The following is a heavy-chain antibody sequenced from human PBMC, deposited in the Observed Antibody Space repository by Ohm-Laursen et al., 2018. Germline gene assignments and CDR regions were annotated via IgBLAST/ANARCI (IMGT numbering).Heavy chain of an antibody. J-gene: IGHJ3*02. Sequence: SVKVSCKASGGTFSSYAISWVRQAPGQGLEWMGRIIPILGIANYAQKFQGRVTITADKSTSTAYMELSSLRSEDTAVYYCASQVEGSIDAFDIWGQGTMVTVSS. CDR1: GGTFSSYA. CDR3: ASQVEGSIDAFDI. D-gene: IGHD1-26*01. V-gene: IGHV1-69*04. CDR2: IIPILGIA.